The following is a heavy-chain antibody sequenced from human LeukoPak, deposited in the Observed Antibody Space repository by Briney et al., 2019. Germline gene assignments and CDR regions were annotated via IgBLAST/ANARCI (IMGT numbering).Heavy chain of an antibody. J-gene: IGHJ4*02. CDR2: IYYSGST. V-gene: IGHV4-31*03. D-gene: IGHD2-8*01. Sequence: SQTLSPTCTVSGGSICSGGYYWSWIRQHPGKGLEWIGYIYYSGSTYYNPSLKSRVTISVDTSKNQFSLKLSSVTAADTAVYYCARGVLMVYAIGGEFDYWGQGTLVTVSS. CDR3: ARGVLMVYAIGGEFDY. CDR1: GGSICSGGYY.